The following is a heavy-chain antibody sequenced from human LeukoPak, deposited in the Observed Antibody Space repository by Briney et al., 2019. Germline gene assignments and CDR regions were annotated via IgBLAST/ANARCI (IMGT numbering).Heavy chain of an antibody. CDR2: IYSSGTT. J-gene: IGHJ4*02. Sequence: SETLSLTCTVSGGSSSSYYWSWIRQPAGKGLEWIGRIYSSGTTNYNSSLKSRVTMSVDTSKYQISLKLSSVTAADTAVYYCAKDREGSSCCEPIDYWGQGTLVTVSS. CDR1: GGSSSSYY. CDR3: AKDREGSSCCEPIDY. V-gene: IGHV4-4*07. D-gene: IGHD6-13*01.